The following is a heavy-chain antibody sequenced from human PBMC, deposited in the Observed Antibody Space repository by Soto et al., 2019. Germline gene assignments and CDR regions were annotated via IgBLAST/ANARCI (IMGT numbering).Heavy chain of an antibody. V-gene: IGHV1-69*13. CDR1: GGTFSSYA. CDR2: IIPIFGTA. J-gene: IGHJ6*02. CDR3: ARVFHDGTPYSSYNGMRA. Sequence: GASVKVSCKASGGTFSSYAISWVRQASGQGLEWMGGIIPIFGTANYAQKFQGRVTITADEYTSTAYMELSSLRSEDTAVYYCARVFHDGTPYSSYNGMRAWGEGTTVTV. D-gene: IGHD3-22*01.